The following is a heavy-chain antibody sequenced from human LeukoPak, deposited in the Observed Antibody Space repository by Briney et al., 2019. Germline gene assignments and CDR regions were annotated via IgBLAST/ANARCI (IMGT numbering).Heavy chain of an antibody. Sequence: GASVKVSCKASGYIFTSYYMHWVRQAPGQGLEWMGIINPSGGSTSHAQKFQGRVTMTRDTSISTAYMELSRLRSDDTAVYYCARDSGDYWGQGTLVTVSS. CDR1: GYIFTSYY. J-gene: IGHJ4*02. CDR2: INPSGGST. CDR3: ARDSGDY. V-gene: IGHV1-46*01.